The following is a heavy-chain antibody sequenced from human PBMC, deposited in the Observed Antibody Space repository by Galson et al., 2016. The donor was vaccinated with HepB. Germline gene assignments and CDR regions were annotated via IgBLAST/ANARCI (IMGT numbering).Heavy chain of an antibody. CDR3: ARRSSDAFDI. D-gene: IGHD3-10*01. Sequence: QSGAAVTKPGEYLKISCEGSGSSFPSYWNGWVRQMPGKGMEWMGTIYPGDSDTRYSPSSQDQVTISADKSISAAYLQWNSLKASDTAINYCARRSSDAFDIWGQGTMVTVSS. CDR2: IYPGDSDT. J-gene: IGHJ3*02. CDR1: GSSFPSYW. V-gene: IGHV5-51*01.